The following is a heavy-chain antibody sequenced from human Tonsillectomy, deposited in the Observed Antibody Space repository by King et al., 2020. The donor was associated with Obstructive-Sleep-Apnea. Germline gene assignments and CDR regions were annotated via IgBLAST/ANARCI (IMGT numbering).Heavy chain of an antibody. J-gene: IGHJ4*02. Sequence: QLQESSPGLVKPSETLSLTCTVSGGSISSYSWSWIRQPPGKELEWIGYIYYSGSTNYNPSLKSRVTISVDTSKNHFSLNLSSVTAADTALYYCARGYYGGNSPGFDYWGQGTLVTVSS. CDR3: ARGYYGGNSPGFDY. CDR1: GGSISSYS. CDR2: IYYSGST. D-gene: IGHD4-23*01. V-gene: IGHV4-59*01.